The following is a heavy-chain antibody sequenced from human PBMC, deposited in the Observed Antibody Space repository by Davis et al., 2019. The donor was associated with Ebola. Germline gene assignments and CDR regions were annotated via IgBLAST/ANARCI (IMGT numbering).Heavy chain of an antibody. CDR2: TYYTSKWNS. CDR1: GDSVSSGG. CDR3: VRGWLRSKFDY. Sequence: PSETLSLTCVISGDSVSSGGWNWIRQSPSRGLEWLGRTYYTSKWNSDFADSVKSRININPDTSNNQLSLHLNSVTPEDTAVYYCVRGWLRSKFDYWGQGTLVTVSS. D-gene: IGHD5-12*01. J-gene: IGHJ4*02. V-gene: IGHV6-1*01.